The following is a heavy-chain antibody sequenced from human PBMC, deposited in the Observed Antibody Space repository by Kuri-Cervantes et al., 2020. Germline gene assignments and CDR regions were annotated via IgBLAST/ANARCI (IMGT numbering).Heavy chain of an antibody. CDR1: GFTFSDWY. Sequence: GGSLRLSCAASGFTFSDWYMSWIRQAPGKGLEWVSYINPSGSTVYYADSVKGRFTISRDNAKNSLYLQVNSLRAEDTAVYYCARGHYGLDVWGQGTMVTVSS. V-gene: IGHV3-11*01. CDR2: INPSGSTV. CDR3: ARGHYGLDV. J-gene: IGHJ6*02.